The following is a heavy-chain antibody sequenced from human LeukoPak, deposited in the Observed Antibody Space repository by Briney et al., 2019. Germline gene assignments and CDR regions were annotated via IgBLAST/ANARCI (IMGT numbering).Heavy chain of an antibody. CDR2: INPNSGGT. V-gene: IGHV1-2*06. Sequence: ASVKVSCKASGYTFTGYYMHWVRQAPGQGLEWMGRINPNSGGTNNAQKFQGRITMNRDTSISTAYMELSRLRSDDAAVYYCARVTVGATNDYPSDYWGQGTLVTVSS. J-gene: IGHJ4*02. D-gene: IGHD1-26*01. CDR3: ARVTVGATNDYPSDY. CDR1: GYTFTGYY.